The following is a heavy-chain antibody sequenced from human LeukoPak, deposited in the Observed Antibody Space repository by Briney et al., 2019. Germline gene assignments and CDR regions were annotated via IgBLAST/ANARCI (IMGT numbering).Heavy chain of an antibody. CDR1: GYTFTGYY. D-gene: IGHD3-10*01. J-gene: IGHJ4*02. CDR3: ARNGEI. Sequence: GASVKVSCKTSGYTFTGYYMHWMRQAPGQGLEWMGWINCNNGDTIYAQKFEGRVIVTRDTSISTAYMELSRLTYDDTAVYYCARNGEIWGKGTLVTVSS. CDR2: INCNNGDT. V-gene: IGHV1-2*02.